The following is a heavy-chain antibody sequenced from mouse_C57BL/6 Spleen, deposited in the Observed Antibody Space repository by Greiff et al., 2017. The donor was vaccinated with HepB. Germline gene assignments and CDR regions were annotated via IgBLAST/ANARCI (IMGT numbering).Heavy chain of an antibody. J-gene: IGHJ4*01. D-gene: IGHD2-4*01. CDR2: IYPGDGDT. Sequence: VKLQQSGAELVKPGASVKISCKASGYAFSSYWMNWVKQRPGKGLEWIGQIYPGDGDTNYNGKFKGKATLTADKSSSTAYMQLSSLTSEDSAVYFCARLYYDYEGINAMDYWGQGTSVTVSS. CDR3: ARLYYDYEGINAMDY. CDR1: GYAFSSYW. V-gene: IGHV1-80*01.